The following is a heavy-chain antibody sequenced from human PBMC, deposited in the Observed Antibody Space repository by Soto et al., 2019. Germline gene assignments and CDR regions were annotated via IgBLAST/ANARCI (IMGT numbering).Heavy chain of an antibody. J-gene: IGHJ4*02. D-gene: IGHD4-17*01. Sequence: SDTLSFSCSVSGFYISRYCWSWIRQPAGKGLEWIGRIHTSGSTNYNPSLKSRVTMSVDTSKNQFSLKLSSVTAADMAVYYCARVTPTNGLDYWGQGTLVTVSS. CDR3: ARVTPTNGLDY. CDR2: IHTSGST. CDR1: GFYISRYC. V-gene: IGHV4-4*07.